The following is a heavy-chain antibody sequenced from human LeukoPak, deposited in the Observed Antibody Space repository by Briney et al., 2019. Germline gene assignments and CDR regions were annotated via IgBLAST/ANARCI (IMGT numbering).Heavy chain of an antibody. J-gene: IGHJ5*02. CDR1: GYTFTGYY. D-gene: IGHD2-2*01. CDR3: ARETDCSSTSCYVVGFDP. Sequence: ASVKVSCKASGYTFTGYYMHWVRQAPGQGLEWMGRINPNSGGTNYAQKFQGRVTMTRGTSISTAYMELSRLRSDDTAVYYCARETDCSSTSCYVVGFDPWGQGTLVTVSS. CDR2: INPNSGGT. V-gene: IGHV1-2*06.